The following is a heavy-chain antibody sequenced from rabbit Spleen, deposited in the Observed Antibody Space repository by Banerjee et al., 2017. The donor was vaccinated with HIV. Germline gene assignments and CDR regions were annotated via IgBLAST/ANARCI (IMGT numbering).Heavy chain of an antibody. CDR1: GFSFSPVNW. CDR3: ARSHDGYVNDGGACFNL. CDR2: IYAGSTGTA. D-gene: IGHD6-1*01. J-gene: IGHJ4*01. Sequence: QSLEESGGDLVKPGASLTLTCTASGFSFSPVNWIYWVRQAPGKGLEWIGTIYAGSTGTADYARWAKGRFTISKTSSTTVTLQMTSLTAADTATYFCARSHDGYVNDGGACFNLWGQGTLVTVS. V-gene: IGHV1S40*01.